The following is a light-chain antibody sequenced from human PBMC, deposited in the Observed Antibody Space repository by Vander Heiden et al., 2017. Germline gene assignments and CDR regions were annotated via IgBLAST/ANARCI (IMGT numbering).Light chain of an antibody. CDR1: QSVRSYY. CDR3: QQYGSSPPTIT. J-gene: IGKJ5*01. CDR2: CAS. V-gene: IGKV3-20*01. Sequence: EIVLTQSPGTLSLSPGERATISCKASQSVRSYYLAWYQQKPGQAPRLLIYCASSRATGIPDRFSGSGSGTDFTLTISRLEPEDFAVYYCQQYGSSPPTITFGQGTRLEIK.